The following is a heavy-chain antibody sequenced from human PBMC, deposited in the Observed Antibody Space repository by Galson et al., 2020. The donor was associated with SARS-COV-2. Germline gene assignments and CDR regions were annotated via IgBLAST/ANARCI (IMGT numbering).Heavy chain of an antibody. J-gene: IGHJ4*02. V-gene: IGHV3-30*04. CDR1: GFTFSSYA. Sequence: GGSLRLSCAASGFTFSSYAMHWVRQAPGKGLEWVAVISYHGSNKYYADSVKGRFTISRDNSKNTLYLQMNSLRAEDTAVYYCARDVGGYFDYGGQGTLVTVAS. CDR2: ISYHGSNK. D-gene: IGHD2-15*01. CDR3: ARDVGGYFDY.